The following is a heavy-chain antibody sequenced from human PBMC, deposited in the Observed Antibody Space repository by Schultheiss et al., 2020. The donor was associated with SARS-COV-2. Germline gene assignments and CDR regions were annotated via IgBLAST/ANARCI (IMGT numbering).Heavy chain of an antibody. V-gene: IGHV4-61*05. J-gene: IGHJ4*02. D-gene: IGHD2-2*02. CDR2: IYYSGST. CDR1: VGSISSSSYY. Sequence: SETLSLTCPVSVGSISSSSYYWGWIRQPPGKGLEWIGYIYYSGSTNYNPSLKSRVTISVDTSKNQFSLKLSSVTAADTAVYYCAKEDVVVPAAISAFDYWGQGTLVTVSS. CDR3: AKEDVVVPAAISAFDY.